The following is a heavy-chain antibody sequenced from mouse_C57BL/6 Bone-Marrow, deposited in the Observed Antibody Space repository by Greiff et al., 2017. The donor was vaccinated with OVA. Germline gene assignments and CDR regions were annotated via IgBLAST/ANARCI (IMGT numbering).Heavy chain of an antibody. Sequence: VQLQQSGAELVRPGASVKLSCTASGFNIKDDYMHWVKQRPEQGLEWIGWIDPENGDTEYASKFQGKATITADTSSNTAYLQLSSLTSEDTAVYYCTVYYYGSSSGYAMDYWGQGTSVTVSS. J-gene: IGHJ4*01. V-gene: IGHV14-4*01. CDR3: TVYYYGSSSGYAMDY. CDR1: GFNIKDDY. D-gene: IGHD1-1*01. CDR2: IDPENGDT.